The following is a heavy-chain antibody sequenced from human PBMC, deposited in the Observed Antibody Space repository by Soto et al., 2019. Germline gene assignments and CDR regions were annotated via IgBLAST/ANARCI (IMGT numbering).Heavy chain of an antibody. CDR3: AKVQVGTTWWFDP. V-gene: IGHV3-23*01. CDR1: GFTFSSYA. J-gene: IGHJ5*02. D-gene: IGHD1-1*01. CDR2: ISGSGGST. Sequence: GGSLRLSCAASGFTFSSYAMSWVRQAPGKGLEWVSGISGSGGSTYYADSVKGRFSISRDNPKNTVYLHMNSLRAEDTALYYCAKVQVGTTWWFDPWGQGTLVTVSS.